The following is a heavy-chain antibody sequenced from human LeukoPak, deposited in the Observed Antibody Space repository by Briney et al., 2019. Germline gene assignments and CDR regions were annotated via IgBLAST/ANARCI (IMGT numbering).Heavy chain of an antibody. J-gene: IGHJ4*02. CDR1: GFTFSSHA. D-gene: IGHD3-16*01. Sequence: GGSLRLSCAASGFTFSSHAMSWVRQAPGKGLEWVSAISGSGGSTYYADSVKGRFTISRDNSKNTLYLQMNSLRAEDTAVYYCAKFWGLNGYPFTWNDYWGQGTLVTVSS. CDR2: ISGSGGST. CDR3: AKFWGLNGYPFTWNDY. V-gene: IGHV3-23*01.